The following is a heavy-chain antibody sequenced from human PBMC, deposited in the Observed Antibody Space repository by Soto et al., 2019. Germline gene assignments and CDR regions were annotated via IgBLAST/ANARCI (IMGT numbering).Heavy chain of an antibody. D-gene: IGHD6-13*01. V-gene: IGHV1-69*13. Sequence: SVKVSCKASVGTFSIYAISWVRQAPGQGLEWMGGIIPIFGTANYAQKFQGRVTITADESTSTAYMELSSLRSEDTAVYYCAREAAAGIPYFDYWGQGTLVTVSS. J-gene: IGHJ4*02. CDR1: VGTFSIYA. CDR3: AREAAAGIPYFDY. CDR2: IIPIFGTA.